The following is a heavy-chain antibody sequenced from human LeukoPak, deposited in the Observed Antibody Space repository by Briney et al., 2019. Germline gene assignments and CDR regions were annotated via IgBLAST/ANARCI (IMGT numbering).Heavy chain of an antibody. J-gene: IGHJ1*01. CDR1: GFXFSSYS. CDR3: ARSIAAAGTLIQH. CDR2: ISSSSSYI. Sequence: GGSLRLSCAASGFXFSSYSMNWVRQAPGKGLEWVSSISSSSSYIYYADSVKGRFTISRDNAKNSLYLQMNSLGAEDTAVYYCARSIAAAGTLIQHWGQGTLVTVSS. V-gene: IGHV3-21*01. D-gene: IGHD6-13*01.